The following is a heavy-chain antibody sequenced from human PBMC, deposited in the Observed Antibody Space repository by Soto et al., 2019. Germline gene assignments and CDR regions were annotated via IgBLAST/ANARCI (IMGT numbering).Heavy chain of an antibody. D-gene: IGHD6-13*01. Sequence: QVQLVQSGAEVKKPGSSVKVSCKASGGTFSSYAISWVRQAPGQGLEWMGGIIPIFGTANYAQKFQGRVTITADESTSTAYMELSSLRSEDTAVYYCARSSTDIAAHPRNWFDPWGQGTLVTVSS. J-gene: IGHJ5*02. CDR3: ARSSTDIAAHPRNWFDP. CDR2: IIPIFGTA. V-gene: IGHV1-69*12. CDR1: GGTFSSYA.